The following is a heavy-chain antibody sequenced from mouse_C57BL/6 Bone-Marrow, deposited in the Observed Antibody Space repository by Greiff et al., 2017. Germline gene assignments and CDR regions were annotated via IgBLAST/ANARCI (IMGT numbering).Heavy chain of an antibody. CDR1: GYSFTDYT. D-gene: IGHD2-10*02. Sequence: QVQLKESDAELVKPGASVKISCKVSGYSFTDYTIHWMKQRPEQGLEWIGYIYPRDGSTKYNEKFKGKATLTADKSSSTAYMQLHRLTSEDSAVYVCARGSRAYGNYHVYIDYWGQGTTLTVSS. J-gene: IGHJ2*01. CDR2: IYPRDGST. V-gene: IGHV1-78*01. CDR3: ARGSRAYGNYHVYIDY.